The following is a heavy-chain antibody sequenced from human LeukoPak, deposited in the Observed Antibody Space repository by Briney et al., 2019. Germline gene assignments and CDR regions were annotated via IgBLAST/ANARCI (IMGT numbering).Heavy chain of an antibody. Sequence: GGSLRLSCAASRSTFSTYGMNWVRQAPGKGLEWVSSIVSRDGSTYYADSVKGRFSISRDRSKNTLYLQMNSLRAEDTAVYYCAKGGDMVVPDFWGQGTLVTVSS. CDR2: IVSRDGST. CDR3: AKGGDMVVPDF. D-gene: IGHD5-12*01. J-gene: IGHJ4*02. V-gene: IGHV3-23*01. CDR1: RSTFSTYG.